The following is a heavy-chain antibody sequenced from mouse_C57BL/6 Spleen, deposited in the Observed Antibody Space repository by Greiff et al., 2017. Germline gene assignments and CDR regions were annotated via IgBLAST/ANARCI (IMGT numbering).Heavy chain of an antibody. J-gene: IGHJ4*01. CDR3: ARAFFTTVVATEGAMDY. CDR1: GYSITSGYY. V-gene: IGHV3-6*01. D-gene: IGHD1-1*01. Sequence: EVQLQESGPGLVKPSQSLSLTCSVTGYSITSGYYWNWIRQFPGNKLEWMGYISYDGSNNYNPSLKNRISITRDTSKNQFFLKLNSVTTEDTATYYCARAFFTTVVATEGAMDYWGQGTSVTVSS. CDR2: ISYDGSN.